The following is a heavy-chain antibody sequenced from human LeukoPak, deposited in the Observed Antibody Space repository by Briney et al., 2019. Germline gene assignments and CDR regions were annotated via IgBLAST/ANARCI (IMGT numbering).Heavy chain of an antibody. V-gene: IGHV3-23*01. Sequence: PGGSLRLSCAASGFTFSSYAMSWVRQAPGKGLEWVSASSGSGGNTYYADSVKGRLTISRDNSKNTLSLQINSLRAEDTAVYYCAKGFYDILTGYHFDHWGQGTLVTVSS. J-gene: IGHJ4*02. CDR2: SSGSGGNT. D-gene: IGHD3-9*01. CDR3: AKGFYDILTGYHFDH. CDR1: GFTFSSYA.